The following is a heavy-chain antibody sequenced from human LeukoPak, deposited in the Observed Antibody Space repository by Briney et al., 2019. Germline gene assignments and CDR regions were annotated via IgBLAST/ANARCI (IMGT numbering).Heavy chain of an antibody. CDR3: AKSPIVIVPAAIRRYYYYYMDV. V-gene: IGHV3-30*02. CDR1: GFTFSSYG. CDR2: IRYDGSNK. D-gene: IGHD2-2*02. Sequence: PGGSLRPSCVVSGFTFSSYGMHWVRQAPGKGLEWVAFIRYDGSNKYYADSVKGRVTISRDNSKYTLYLQMNSLRAEDTAIYYCAKSPIVIVPAAIRRYYYYYMDVWGKGTTVTVSS. J-gene: IGHJ6*03.